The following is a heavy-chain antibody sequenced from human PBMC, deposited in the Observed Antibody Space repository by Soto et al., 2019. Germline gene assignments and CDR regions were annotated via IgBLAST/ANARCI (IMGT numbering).Heavy chain of an antibody. D-gene: IGHD6-13*01. CDR2: IWYDGSNK. CDR3: ARDLKQQSPTRDS. J-gene: IGHJ1*01. Sequence: QVQLVESGGGVVQPGRSLRLSCAASGFTFSSYGMHWVRQAPGKGLEWVAVIWYDGSNKYYADSVKGRFNISRDNSKNALSLQKHCLRAEDTAVYYCARDLKQQSPTRDSWGEGTLVTVSS. CDR1: GFTFSSYG. V-gene: IGHV3-33*01.